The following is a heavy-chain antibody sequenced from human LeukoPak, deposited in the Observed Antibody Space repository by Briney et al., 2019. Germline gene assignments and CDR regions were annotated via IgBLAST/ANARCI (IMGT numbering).Heavy chain of an antibody. V-gene: IGHV1-2*02. D-gene: IGHD3-10*01. Sequence: ASVKVSCKASGYTFTGYYMHWVRQAPGQGLEWMGWIDPNSGGTNYAQKFQGRVTMTRDTSISTAYMELSRLRSDDTAVYYCARGDGSGYLADYWGQGTLVTVSS. CDR1: GYTFTGYY. CDR2: IDPNSGGT. CDR3: ARGDGSGYLADY. J-gene: IGHJ4*02.